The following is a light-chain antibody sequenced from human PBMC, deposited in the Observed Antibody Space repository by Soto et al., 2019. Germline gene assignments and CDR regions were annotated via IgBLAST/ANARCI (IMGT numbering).Light chain of an antibody. CDR3: QQYSNWPPVT. J-gene: IGKJ4*01. CDR1: QTVRDN. CDR2: GAT. V-gene: IGKV3-15*01. Sequence: EVVMTQSPATLSVSPGESATLSCRASQTVRDNLGWYQQKPGQPPRLLIYGATTRATGIPVRFSGSGSGTEFTLTISSLQSEDFAVYYCQQYSNWPPVTFGGGTKVDIK.